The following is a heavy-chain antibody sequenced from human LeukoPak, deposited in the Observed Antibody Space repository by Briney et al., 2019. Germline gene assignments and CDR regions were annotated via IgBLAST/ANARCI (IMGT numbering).Heavy chain of an antibody. J-gene: IGHJ4*02. Sequence: GGSLRLSCAVSGFTFCDYYMNWIRQAPGKGLEWLSCISGSGSSTNHADSVKGRFTISRDNAKNSLYLQMNSLRDEDTAVYYCARGSSGSKFDFWGQGTLVTVSS. CDR2: ISGSGSST. CDR1: GFTFCDYY. V-gene: IGHV3-11*06. D-gene: IGHD1-26*01. CDR3: ARGSSGSKFDF.